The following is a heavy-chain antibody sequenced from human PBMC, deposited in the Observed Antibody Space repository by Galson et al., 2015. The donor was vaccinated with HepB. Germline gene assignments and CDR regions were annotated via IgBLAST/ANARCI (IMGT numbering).Heavy chain of an antibody. Sequence: SVKVSCKASGYTFTSYGISWVRQAPGQGLEWMGGIIPIFGTANYAQKFQGRVTITADESTSTAYMELSSLRSEDTAVYYCARCGSGYSYGLCNCWGQGTLVTVSS. CDR1: GYTFTSYG. J-gene: IGHJ4*02. CDR3: ARCGSGYSYGLCNC. V-gene: IGHV1-69*13. CDR2: IIPIFGTA. D-gene: IGHD5-18*01.